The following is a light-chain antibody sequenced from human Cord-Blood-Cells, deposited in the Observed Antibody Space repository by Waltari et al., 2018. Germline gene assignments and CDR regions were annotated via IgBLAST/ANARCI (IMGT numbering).Light chain of an antibody. J-gene: IGKJ1*01. V-gene: IGKV3-20*01. CDR3: QQYGSAPRT. CDR1: QRVSSSY. CDR2: GAS. Sequence: ELVLTQSPGTLSLSPGERATLSCRASQRVSSSYLAWYQQKHGLAPRLLIYGASSMATGSPERFSVSGSGTGITITISRREPEDFAVYDGQQYGSAPRTFGQGTKVEIK.